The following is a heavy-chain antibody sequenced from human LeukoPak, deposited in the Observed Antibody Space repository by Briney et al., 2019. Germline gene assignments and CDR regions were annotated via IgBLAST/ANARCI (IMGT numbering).Heavy chain of an antibody. D-gene: IGHD6-13*01. V-gene: IGHV3-30-3*01. CDR3: ARRAAAGTIFDY. CDR1: GFTFSSYA. J-gene: IGHJ4*02. CDR2: ISYDGSNK. Sequence: GGSLRLSCAASGFTFSSYAMHWVRQAPGKGLEWVAVISYDGSNKYYADSVKGRFTISRDNSKNTLYLQMNSLGAEDTAVYYCARRAAAGTIFDYWGQGTLVTVSS.